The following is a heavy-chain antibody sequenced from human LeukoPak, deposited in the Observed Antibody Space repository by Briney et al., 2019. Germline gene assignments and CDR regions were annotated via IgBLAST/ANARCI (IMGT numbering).Heavy chain of an antibody. D-gene: IGHD2-2*01. J-gene: IGHJ4*02. CDR1: GFTFSSYS. Sequence: PGGSLRLSCAASGFTFSSYSMNWVRQAPGKGLEWVAVISYDGSNKYYADSVKGRFTISRDNSKNTLYLQMNSLRAEDTAVYYCARVPRGECSSTSCYDKPRVDTAMVDWGQGTLVTVSS. CDR2: ISYDGSNK. CDR3: ARVPRGECSSTSCYDKPRVDTAMVD. V-gene: IGHV3-30*03.